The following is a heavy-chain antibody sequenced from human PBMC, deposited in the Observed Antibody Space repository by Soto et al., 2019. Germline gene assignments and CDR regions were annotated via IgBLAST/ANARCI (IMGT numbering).Heavy chain of an antibody. J-gene: IGHJ4*02. CDR2: IYWDDVK. Sequence: QITLKESGPALVKPTQTLTLACTFSGFSLSTRGVDVGWIRQPPGKALEWLALIYWDDVKHYSPSLMSRLTITKDTSKNQVALTMTNMDPVDTATYYWAHKGGGDRILDYWGQGTLVTVSS. CDR3: AHKGGGDRILDY. D-gene: IGHD3-16*01. V-gene: IGHV2-5*02. CDR1: GFSLSTRGVD.